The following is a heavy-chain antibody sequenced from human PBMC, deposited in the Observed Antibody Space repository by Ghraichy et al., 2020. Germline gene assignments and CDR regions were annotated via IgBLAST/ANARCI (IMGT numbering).Heavy chain of an antibody. D-gene: IGHD3-10*01. CDR2: ISGSGGST. V-gene: IGHV3-23*01. J-gene: IGHJ4*02. CDR1: GFTFSSYA. Sequence: GESLNISCAASGFTFSSYAMSWVRQAPGKGLEWVSAISGSGGSTYYADSVKGRFTISRDNSKNTLYLQMNSLRAEDTAVYYCAKAAFYGSGSYYKVWGQGTLVTVSS. CDR3: AKAAFYGSGSYYKV.